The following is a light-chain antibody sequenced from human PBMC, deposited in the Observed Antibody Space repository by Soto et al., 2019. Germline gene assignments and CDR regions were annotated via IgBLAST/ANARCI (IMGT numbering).Light chain of an antibody. CDR2: KAS. V-gene: IGKV1-5*03. CDR1: QSISSY. J-gene: IGKJ1*01. Sequence: DIQMTQSPSTLSASVGDRVTITCRASQSISSYLAWYQQRPGKAPKLLIYKASSLDSGVPSRFSGSGTGTAFTLSINSLQPDDFANYYCQQYNTYSTFGQGTKVEIK. CDR3: QQYNTYST.